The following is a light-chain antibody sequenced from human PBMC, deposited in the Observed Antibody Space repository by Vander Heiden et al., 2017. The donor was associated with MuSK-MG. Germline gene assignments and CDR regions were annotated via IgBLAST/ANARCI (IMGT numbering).Light chain of an antibody. CDR3: QQDDSYSLT. CDR2: DGS. CDR1: QRISSW. J-gene: IGKJ4*01. Sequence: DIHMTQSPSTLSASVGDSVTIPCRASQRISSWLAWYQQKPGKAPKLLIYDGSSLQSGVPSRFSGSGSGTECTLTISSLQPDDFATYYCQQDDSYSLTFGGGTKVEIK. V-gene: IGKV1-5*01.